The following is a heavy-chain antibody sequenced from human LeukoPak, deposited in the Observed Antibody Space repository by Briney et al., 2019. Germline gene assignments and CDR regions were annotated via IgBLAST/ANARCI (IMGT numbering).Heavy chain of an antibody. CDR3: ARDLAARPWNAFDI. D-gene: IGHD6-6*01. Sequence: QPGGSLRLSCAASGFTLSSYAMSWVRQAPGKGLEWVSAISGSGGSTYYADSVKGRFTISRDNSKNTLYLQMNSLRAEDTAVYYCARDLAARPWNAFDIWGQGTMVTVSS. J-gene: IGHJ3*02. V-gene: IGHV3-23*01. CDR1: GFTLSSYA. CDR2: ISGSGGST.